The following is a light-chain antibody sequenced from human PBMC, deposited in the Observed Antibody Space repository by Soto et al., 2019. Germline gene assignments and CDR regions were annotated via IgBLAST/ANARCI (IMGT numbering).Light chain of an antibody. CDR2: DAS. CDR1: QDISNY. V-gene: IGKV1-33*01. Sequence: DIQMTQSPSSLSASVGDRVTITCQASQDISNYLNWYQQKPGKAPKLLIYDASNLETGVPSRFSGSGSGTDFTFTISSLQPEDIATYYCQQYDNLLWGTFGGGTKVESK. CDR3: QQYDNLLWGT. J-gene: IGKJ4*01.